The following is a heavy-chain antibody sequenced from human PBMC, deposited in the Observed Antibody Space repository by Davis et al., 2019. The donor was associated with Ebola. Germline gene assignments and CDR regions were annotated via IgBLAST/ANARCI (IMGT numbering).Heavy chain of an antibody. CDR2: INAGNGNT. J-gene: IGHJ4*02. CDR1: GYTFTSYA. Sequence: AASVKVSCKASGYTFTSYAMHWVRQAPGQRLEWMGWINAGNGNTKYSQKFQGRVTMTRNTSISTAYMELSSLRSEDTAVYYCAREIRTMVQGVRRSGFDYWGQGTLVTVSS. CDR3: AREIRTMVQGVRRSGFDY. V-gene: IGHV1-3*01. D-gene: IGHD3-10*01.